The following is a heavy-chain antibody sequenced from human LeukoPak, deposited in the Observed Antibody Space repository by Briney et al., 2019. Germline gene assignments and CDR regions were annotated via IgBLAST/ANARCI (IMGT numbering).Heavy chain of an antibody. D-gene: IGHD3-22*01. CDR3: ARGRSTYYYDSSGYYRPVTFDY. CDR2: INHSGST. V-gene: IGHV4-34*01. Sequence: SETLSLTCAVYGGSFSGYYWSWIRQPPGKGLEWIGEINHSGSTNYNPSLKSRVTISVDTSKNQFSLKLSSMTAADTAVYYCARGRSTYYYDSSGYYRPVTFDYWGQGTLVTVSS. J-gene: IGHJ4*02. CDR1: GGSFSGYY.